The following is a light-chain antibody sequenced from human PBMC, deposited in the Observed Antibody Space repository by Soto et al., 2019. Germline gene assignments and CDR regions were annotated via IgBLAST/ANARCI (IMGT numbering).Light chain of an antibody. V-gene: IGLV2-14*01. CDR2: EVT. CDR3: TSYTVSDTPGV. CDR1: SSDIGAYNY. Sequence: QSVLTQPASVSGSPGQSITISCTGTSSDIGAYNYVSWYQQQPGRAPKLIIYEVTNRATGVSDRFSGSKSANTASLTISGLQAEDEGLYHCTSYTVSDTPGVFGGGTKLTVL. J-gene: IGLJ3*02.